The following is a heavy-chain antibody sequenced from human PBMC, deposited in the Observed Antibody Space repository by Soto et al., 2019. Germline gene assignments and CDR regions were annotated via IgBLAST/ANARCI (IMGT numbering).Heavy chain of an antibody. J-gene: IGHJ4*02. Sequence: QVQLQESGPGLVKPSETLSLTCTVSGGSINSYCWSWIRQPPGKGLEWIAYIFDSGNANYNPSLKSRVTISVDTAKNQFSLKLTSVTAADTAVYYCARHPRTTVAKFYFDNWGQGALVTVS. CDR3: ARHPRTTVAKFYFDN. V-gene: IGHV4-59*08. CDR1: GGSINSYC. D-gene: IGHD4-4*01. CDR2: IFDSGNA.